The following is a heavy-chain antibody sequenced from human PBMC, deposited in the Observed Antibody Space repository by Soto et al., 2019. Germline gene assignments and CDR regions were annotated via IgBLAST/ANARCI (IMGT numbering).Heavy chain of an antibody. J-gene: IGHJ3*02. CDR3: AKDPRYYDREGSHQYDAFDI. Sequence: SETLSLTCSVSGGSINSYYWSWIRQPPGKGLEWIGYIFYSGRSGSTNYNPSLKSRVTISVDTSKNQFSLKVSSVTAADTAVYYFAKDPRYYDREGSHQYDAFDIWGQGTMVTVSS. CDR2: IFYSGRSGST. V-gene: IGHV4-59*01. CDR1: GGSINSYY. D-gene: IGHD3-22*01.